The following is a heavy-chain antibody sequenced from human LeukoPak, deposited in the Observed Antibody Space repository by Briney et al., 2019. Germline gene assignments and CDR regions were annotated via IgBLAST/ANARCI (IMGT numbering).Heavy chain of an antibody. CDR3: ARDGMLGSGWYTNYYMDV. V-gene: IGHV4-4*07. J-gene: IGHJ6*03. CDR2: IYTSGSA. CDR1: RGSLSSYY. Sequence: PSETLSLTCTVSRGSLSSYYWSWIRQPAGKGLERIGRIYTSGSANYNTSLPSRVTMSVDTSKNQFSLKLSSVTAADTAVYYCARDGMLGSGWYTNYYMDVWGKGTTVTISS. D-gene: IGHD6-19*01.